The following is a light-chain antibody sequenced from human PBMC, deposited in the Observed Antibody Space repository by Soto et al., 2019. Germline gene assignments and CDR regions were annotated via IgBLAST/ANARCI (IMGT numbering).Light chain of an antibody. Sequence: HSVLTQPASVSGSPGQSITISCTGTSSDVGIYNLVSWYQQHPGKAPKLMIYEVSKRPSGVSNRFSGSKSGNTASLTISGLQAEDEADYYCCSYASSNTVVFGGGTKLTVL. CDR2: EVS. CDR3: CSYASSNTVV. CDR1: SSDVGIYNL. V-gene: IGLV2-23*02. J-gene: IGLJ2*01.